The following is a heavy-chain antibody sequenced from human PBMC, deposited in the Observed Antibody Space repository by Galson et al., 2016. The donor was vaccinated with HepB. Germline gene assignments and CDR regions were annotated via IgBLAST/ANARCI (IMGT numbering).Heavy chain of an antibody. J-gene: IGHJ3*02. Sequence: ASGGTFSNYAITWVRQAPGQGLEWMGGIIPMFDTANYAQKFQGRVTITADESTSTAYMELRSLRSEDTAVYYCARDGPYYDILTVTYDAFDIWGQGTMVTVSS. V-gene: IGHV1-69*01. CDR1: GGTFSNYA. CDR3: ARDGPYYDILTVTYDAFDI. D-gene: IGHD3-9*01. CDR2: IIPMFDTA.